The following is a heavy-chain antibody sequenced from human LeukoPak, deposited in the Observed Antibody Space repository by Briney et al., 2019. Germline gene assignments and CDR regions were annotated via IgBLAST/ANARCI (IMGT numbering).Heavy chain of an antibody. CDR2: IYYSGST. CDR1: GGSISSGDYY. V-gene: IGHV4-30-4*01. Sequence: SETLSLTCTVSGGSISSGDYYWSWIRQPPGKGLEWIGYIYYSGSTYYNPSLKSRVTISVDTSKNQFSLTLSSVTAADTAVYYCASAVASGYVDYWGQEPWSPSPQ. CDR3: ASAVASGYVDY. D-gene: IGHD1-26*01. J-gene: IGHJ4*01.